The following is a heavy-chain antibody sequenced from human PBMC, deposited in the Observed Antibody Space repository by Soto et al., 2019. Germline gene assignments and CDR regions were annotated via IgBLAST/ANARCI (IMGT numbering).Heavy chain of an antibody. CDR3: ARGRCRGGSCYLHYYYYGMDV. D-gene: IGHD2-15*01. J-gene: IGHJ6*02. CDR2: INHSGST. Sequence: SETLSLTCAVYGGSFSGYYWSWIRQPPGKGLEWIGEINHSGSTNYNPSLKSRVTISVDTSKNQFSLKLSSVTAADTAVYYCARGRCRGGSCYLHYYYYGMDVWGQGTTVTVSS. CDR1: GGSFSGYY. V-gene: IGHV4-34*01.